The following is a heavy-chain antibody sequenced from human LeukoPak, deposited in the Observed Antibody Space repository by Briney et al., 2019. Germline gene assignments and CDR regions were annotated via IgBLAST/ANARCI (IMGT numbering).Heavy chain of an antibody. J-gene: IGHJ6*02. CDR1: GFTFSNFA. Sequence: GGSLRLSCAASGFTFSNFAMTWVRQAPGKGLEWVAVISYDGSNKYYADSVKGRFTFSRDNSKNTLYLQMNSLRAEDAAVYYCAKDMSASYYYYGMDVWGQGTTVTVSS. D-gene: IGHD3-10*02. V-gene: IGHV3-30*18. CDR2: ISYDGSNK. CDR3: AKDMSASYYYYGMDV.